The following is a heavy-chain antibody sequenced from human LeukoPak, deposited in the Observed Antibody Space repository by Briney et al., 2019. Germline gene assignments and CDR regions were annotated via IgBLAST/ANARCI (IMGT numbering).Heavy chain of an antibody. CDR2: IYYSGST. V-gene: IGHV4-59*08. CDR3: ARSGGVYDSSGCPCYFDY. D-gene: IGHD3-22*01. CDR1: GGSISSYY. Sequence: SETLSLTCTVSGGSISSYYWSWIRQPPGKGLEWIGYIYYSGSTNYNPSLKSRVTISVDTSKNQFSLKLSSVTAADTAVYYCARSGGVYDSSGCPCYFDYWGQGTLVTVSS. J-gene: IGHJ4*02.